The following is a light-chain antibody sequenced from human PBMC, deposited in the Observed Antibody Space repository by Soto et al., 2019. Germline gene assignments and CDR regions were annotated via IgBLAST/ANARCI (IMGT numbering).Light chain of an antibody. J-gene: IGLJ3*02. CDR2: EVS. Sequence: QSALTQPASVSGSPGQSISISCTGTSRDVGGYNYVSWYQQHPGKAPKLLIYEVSTRPSGVSNRCSGSKSANTASLTISGLQSEDEADYYCYSYTNNNTPMFGGGTKVTVL. CDR3: YSYTNNNTPM. CDR1: SRDVGGYNY. V-gene: IGLV2-14*01.